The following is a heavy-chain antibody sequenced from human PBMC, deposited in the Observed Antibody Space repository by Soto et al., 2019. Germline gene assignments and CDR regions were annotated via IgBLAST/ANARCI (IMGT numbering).Heavy chain of an antibody. V-gene: IGHV1-2*04. D-gene: IGHD4-17*01. Sequence: ASVKVSCKASGYTFTGYHMHWVRQAPGQGLEWMGWINPNSGGTNYAQKFQGWVTMTRDTSISTAYMELSRLRSDDTAVYYCARECRGLPQKQYYYYGMDVWGQGTTVTVSS. CDR2: INPNSGGT. J-gene: IGHJ6*02. CDR1: GYTFTGYH. CDR3: ARECRGLPQKQYYYYGMDV.